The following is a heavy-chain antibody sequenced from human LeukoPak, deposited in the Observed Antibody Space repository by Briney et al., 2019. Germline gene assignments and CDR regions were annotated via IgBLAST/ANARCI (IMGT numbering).Heavy chain of an antibody. CDR2: IWYDGSNK. CDR3: AREKGYCSSTSCLFDY. J-gene: IGHJ4*02. D-gene: IGHD2-2*01. CDR1: GFTFSNYG. V-gene: IGHV3-33*01. Sequence: GGSLRLSCAASGFTFSNYGMHWVRQAPGKGLEWVAVIWYDGSNKYYADSVKGRLTISRDTSKNTLYLQMSSLRAEDTAVYYCAREKGYCSSTSCLFDYWGQGTLVTVSS.